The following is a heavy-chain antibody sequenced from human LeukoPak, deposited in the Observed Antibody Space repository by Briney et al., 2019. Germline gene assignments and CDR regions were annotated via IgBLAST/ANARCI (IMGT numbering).Heavy chain of an antibody. CDR3: ARGQNYSNFGSAYYYYMDV. D-gene: IGHD4-11*01. CDR1: GYMFTNDD. Sequence: ASVKVSCKASGYMFTNDDINWVRQATGQGLEWMGWMNPQSGNTGYAQKFRGRVTITRDTSITTAYMELSSLRSEDTAVYYCARGQNYSNFGSAYYYYMDVWGKGTTVTVSS. J-gene: IGHJ6*03. CDR2: MNPQSGNT. V-gene: IGHV1-8*03.